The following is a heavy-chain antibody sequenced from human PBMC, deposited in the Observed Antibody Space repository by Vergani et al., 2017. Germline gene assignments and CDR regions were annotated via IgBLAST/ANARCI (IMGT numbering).Heavy chain of an antibody. CDR2: ISYDGSNK. Sequence: QVQLVESGGGGVQPGRSLRLSCAASGFTFSSYAMHWVRQAPGKGLEWVAVISYDGSNKYYADSVKGRFTISRDNSKNTLYLQMNSLRAEDTAVYYCAGNIVGGINYWGQGTLVTVSS. V-gene: IGHV3-30*01. CDR1: GFTFSSYA. J-gene: IGHJ4*02. CDR3: AGNIVGGINY. D-gene: IGHD1-26*01.